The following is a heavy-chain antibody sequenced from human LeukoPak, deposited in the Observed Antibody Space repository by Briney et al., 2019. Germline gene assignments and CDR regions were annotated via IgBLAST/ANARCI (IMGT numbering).Heavy chain of an antibody. CDR3: ATGLGYSHGLIGGDY. D-gene: IGHD5-18*01. Sequence: ASVKVSCKASGYTFTNYDINWVRQATGQGLEWMGWMNPNSGNTDYAQKFQGRVTMTRNTSITTAYMELSILRSEDTAVYYCATGLGYSHGLIGGDYWGQGTLVTVSS. V-gene: IGHV1-8*01. CDR1: GYTFTNYD. J-gene: IGHJ4*02. CDR2: MNPNSGNT.